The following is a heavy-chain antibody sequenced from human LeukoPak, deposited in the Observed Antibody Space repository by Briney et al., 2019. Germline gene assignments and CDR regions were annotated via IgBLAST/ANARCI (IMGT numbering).Heavy chain of an antibody. CDR2: INPNSGGT. D-gene: IGHD6-13*01. CDR3: ARSEFSNTWPDY. J-gene: IGHJ4*02. Sequence: GASVKVSCKASGYTFTGYSTHWVRQAPGQGLEWMGWINPNSGGTNYAQKFQGRVTMTRDTSITTAHMELSSLRSDDTAVYYCARSEFSNTWPDYWGQGTLVTVSS. CDR1: GYTFTGYS. V-gene: IGHV1-2*02.